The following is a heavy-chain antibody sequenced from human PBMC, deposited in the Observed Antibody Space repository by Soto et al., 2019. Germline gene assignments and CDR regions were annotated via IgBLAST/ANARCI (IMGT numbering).Heavy chain of an antibody. V-gene: IGHV4-31*03. J-gene: IGHJ5*02. CDR1: GGSISSGGYY. CDR2: IYYSGST. CDR3: ARERAPLEWLFSGRPTEDHGTNWFDP. Sequence: SETLSLTCTVSGGSISSGGYYWSWIRQHPGKGLEWIGYIYYSGSTYYNPSLKSRVTISVDTSKNQFSLKLSSVTAADTAVYYCARERAPLEWLFSGRPTEDHGTNWFDPWGQGTLVTVSS. D-gene: IGHD3-3*01.